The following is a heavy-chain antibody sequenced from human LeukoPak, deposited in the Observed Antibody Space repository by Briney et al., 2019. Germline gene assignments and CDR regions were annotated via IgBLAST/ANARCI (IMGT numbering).Heavy chain of an antibody. Sequence: AGGSLRLSCAASGFTFSSYGMHWVRQAPGKGLEWVAVISYDGSNKYYADSVKGRFTISRDNSKNTLYLRMNSLRAEDTAVYYCAKEEHRSIFGVVTEYFDYWGQGTLVTVSS. CDR3: AKEEHRSIFGVVTEYFDY. CDR2: ISYDGSNK. V-gene: IGHV3-30*18. J-gene: IGHJ4*02. D-gene: IGHD3-3*01. CDR1: GFTFSSYG.